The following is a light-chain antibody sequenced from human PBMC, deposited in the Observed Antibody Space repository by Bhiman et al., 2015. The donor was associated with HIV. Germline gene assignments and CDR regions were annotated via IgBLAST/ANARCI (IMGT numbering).Light chain of an antibody. Sequence: SYVLTQPPSVSVAPGKTARITCGGNNIGSKSVHWYQQKPGQAPVLVIDYDTDRPSGIPERFSGSNSGNTATLTINGTQGMDEAAYYCQAWDTNTVVFGGGTKLTVL. CDR1: NIGSKS. CDR2: YDT. J-gene: IGLJ2*01. CDR3: QAWDTNTVV. V-gene: IGLV3-21*01.